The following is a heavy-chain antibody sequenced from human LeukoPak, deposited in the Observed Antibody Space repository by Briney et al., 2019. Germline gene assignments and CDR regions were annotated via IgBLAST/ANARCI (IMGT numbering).Heavy chain of an antibody. J-gene: IGHJ4*02. V-gene: IGHV3-23*01. D-gene: IGHD6-19*01. Sequence: GGSLRLSCAASGFTFSSYAMSWVRQAPGKGLEWVSAISGDGYTTYYTDSVKGRFTISRDTPKNTLYLQMNSLRAEDTAVYYCAKDRAPGIAVAGSKFGFDYWGQGTLVTVSS. CDR3: AKDRAPGIAVAGSKFGFDY. CDR1: GFTFSSYA. CDR2: ISGDGYTT.